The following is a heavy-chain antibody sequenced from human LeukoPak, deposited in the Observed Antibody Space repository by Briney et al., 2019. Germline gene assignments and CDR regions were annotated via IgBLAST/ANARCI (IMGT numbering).Heavy chain of an antibody. Sequence: ASVKVSCKASGYTLTELSMHWVRQAPGKGLEWMGGFDPEDGETIYAQKFQGRVTMTEDTSTDTAYMELSSLRSEDTAVYYCATVLGCSSTSCYFGYYFDYWGQGTLVTVSS. CDR2: FDPEDGET. V-gene: IGHV1-24*01. J-gene: IGHJ4*02. CDR1: GYTLTELS. CDR3: ATVLGCSSTSCYFGYYFDY. D-gene: IGHD2-2*01.